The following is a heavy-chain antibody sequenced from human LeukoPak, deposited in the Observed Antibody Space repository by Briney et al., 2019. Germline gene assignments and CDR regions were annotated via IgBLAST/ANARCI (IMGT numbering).Heavy chain of an antibody. CDR1: GDSVSSNTAA. J-gene: IGHJ4*02. V-gene: IGHV6-1*01. CDR3: ARDREPYSYGSFFDY. CDR2: TYYRSKWYN. Sequence: SQTLSLTCAISGDSVSSNTAAWNWIRQSPSRGLEWLGRTYYRSKWYNDYAVSVKSRIIIKPDTSKNQFSLQLNSVTPEDTAVYYCARDREPYSYGSFFDYWGQGTLVTVSS. D-gene: IGHD5-18*01.